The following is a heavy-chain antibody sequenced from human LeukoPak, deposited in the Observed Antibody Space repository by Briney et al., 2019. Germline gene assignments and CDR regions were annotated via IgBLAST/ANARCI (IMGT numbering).Heavy chain of an antibody. V-gene: IGHV3-23*01. CDR1: GFTFRSYA. CDR2: ISGSGDSK. Sequence: GGSLRLSCAASGFTFRSYAMSWVRQAPGKGLDWVSLISGSGDSKYYTDSVKGRFTISRDNPKNTLYLQMNGLRPEDTAVYYCAKDLSIRGIMHYWGQGTLVTVSS. J-gene: IGHJ4*02. D-gene: IGHD3-10*01. CDR3: AKDLSIRGIMHY.